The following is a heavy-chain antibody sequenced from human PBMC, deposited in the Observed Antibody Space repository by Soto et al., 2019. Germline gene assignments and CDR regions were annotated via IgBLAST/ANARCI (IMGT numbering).Heavy chain of an antibody. CDR3: ARHGRIQLWFYPPYFDY. V-gene: IGHV4-39*01. CDR1: GGSISSSSYY. J-gene: IGHJ4*02. CDR2: IYYSGST. D-gene: IGHD5-18*01. Sequence: PSETLSLTCTVSGGSISSSSYYWGWIRQPPGKGLEWIGSIYYSGSTYYNPSLKSRVTISVDTSKNQFSLKLSSVTAADTAVYYCARHGRIQLWFYPPYFDYWRQGTLVTVSS.